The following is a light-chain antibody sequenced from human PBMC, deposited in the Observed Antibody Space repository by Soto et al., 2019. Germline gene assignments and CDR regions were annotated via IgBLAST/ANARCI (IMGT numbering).Light chain of an antibody. V-gene: IGLV1-44*01. CDR2: SNN. CDR3: AAWDDSLNGFYV. J-gene: IGLJ1*01. Sequence: QSVLTHPLSASGTPGQRVTIFCSGSSSNIGSNTVNWYQQLPGTAPKLLIYSNNQRPSGVPDRFSGSKSGTSASLAISGLQSEDEADYYCAAWDDSLNGFYVFGTGTKVTVL. CDR1: SSNIGSNT.